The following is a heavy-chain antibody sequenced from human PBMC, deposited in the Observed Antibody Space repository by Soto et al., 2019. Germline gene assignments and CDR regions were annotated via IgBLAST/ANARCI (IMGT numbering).Heavy chain of an antibody. J-gene: IGHJ5*02. D-gene: IGHD3-3*01. CDR1: GFTFDDYG. CDR3: ARERIDFWSGYYGVPWFDP. Sequence: EVQLVESGGGVVRPGGSLRLSCAASGFTFDDYGMSWVRQAPGKGLEWVSGINWNGGSTGYADSVKGRFTISRDNAKNSLYLQKNSLRAEDTALYYCARERIDFWSGYYGVPWFDPWGQGTLVTVSS. CDR2: INWNGGST. V-gene: IGHV3-20*04.